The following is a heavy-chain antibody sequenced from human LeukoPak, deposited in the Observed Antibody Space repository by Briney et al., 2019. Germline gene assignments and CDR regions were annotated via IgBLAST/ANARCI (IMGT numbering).Heavy chain of an antibody. CDR1: GYSISSGYY. CDR3: AREGGGSYHVY. V-gene: IGHV4-38-2*02. J-gene: IGHJ4*02. CDR2: IYHSGNT. D-gene: IGHD1-26*01. Sequence: SETLSLTCTVSGYSISSGYYWGWIRQPPGKGLEWIGSIYHSGNTYYNPSLKSRVTISVDTSKNQFSLKPSSVTAADTAVYYCAREGGGSYHVYWGQGTLVTVSS.